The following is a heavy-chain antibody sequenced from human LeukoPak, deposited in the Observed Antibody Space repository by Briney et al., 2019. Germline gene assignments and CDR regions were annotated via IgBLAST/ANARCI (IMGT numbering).Heavy chain of an antibody. J-gene: IGHJ6*04. D-gene: IGHD2-2*01. V-gene: IGHV3-23*01. CDR1: GFTFSSYA. CDR2: ISGSGGST. Sequence: GGSLRLSCAASGFTFSSYAMSWVRQAPGKGLEWVSAISGSGGSTYYADSVKGRFTISRDNSKNTLYLQMSSLRAEDTAVYYCAKGRLGCSSTSCYVDYYYYGMDVWGKGTTVTVSS. CDR3: AKGRLGCSSTSCYVDYYYYGMDV.